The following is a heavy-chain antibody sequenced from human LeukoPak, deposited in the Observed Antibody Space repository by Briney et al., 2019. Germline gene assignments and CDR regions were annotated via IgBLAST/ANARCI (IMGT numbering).Heavy chain of an antibody. V-gene: IGHV3-21*01. CDR2: ISSSGGHI. Sequence: VSSISSSGGHIYYADSVKGRFTISRDNAKNSLYLQMNSLRAEDTAVYYCARGSSSWPYYYNLDVWGQGTTVTVS. CDR3: ARGSSSWPYYYNLDV. J-gene: IGHJ6*02. D-gene: IGHD6-6*01.